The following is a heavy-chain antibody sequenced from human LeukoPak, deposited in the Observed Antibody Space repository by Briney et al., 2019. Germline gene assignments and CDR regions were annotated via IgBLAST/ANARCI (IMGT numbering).Heavy chain of an antibody. CDR1: GFTFSSYA. Sequence: GGSLRLSCAASGFTFSSYAMHWVRQAPGKGLEWVAVISYDGSNKYYADSVKGRFTISGDNSKNTLYLQMNSLRAEDTAVYYCARGGTIVGGEYYFDYWGQGTLVTVSS. CDR3: ARGGTIVGGEYYFDY. CDR2: ISYDGSNK. J-gene: IGHJ4*02. V-gene: IGHV3-30-3*01. D-gene: IGHD1-26*01.